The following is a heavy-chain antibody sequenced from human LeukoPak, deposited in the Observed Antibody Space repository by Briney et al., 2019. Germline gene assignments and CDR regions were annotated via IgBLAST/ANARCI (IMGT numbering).Heavy chain of an antibody. CDR3: ARDPHYGDYIDY. CDR1: GGTFSSDA. CDR2: IIPILGIA. J-gene: IGHJ4*02. Sequence: SVKVSCKASGGTFSSDAISWVRQAPGQGLEWMGRIIPILGIANYAQKFQGRVTITADKSTSTAYMELSSLRSEDTAVYYCARDPHYGDYIDYWGQGTLVTVSS. V-gene: IGHV1-69*04. D-gene: IGHD4-17*01.